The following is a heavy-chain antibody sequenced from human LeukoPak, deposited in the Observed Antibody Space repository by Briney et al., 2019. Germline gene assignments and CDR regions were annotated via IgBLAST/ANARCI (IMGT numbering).Heavy chain of an antibody. CDR3: ARGAFYGDYDY. V-gene: IGHV4-59*01. D-gene: IGHD4-17*01. CDR2: IYYSGRT. J-gene: IGHJ4*02. Sequence: SETLSLTCTVSGGSISSYYWSWIRQPPGKGLEWIGSIYYSGRTNYNTSLKTRVTRSVDTSKNQLSLKLSSVTAADTAVYYCARGAFYGDYDYWGQGTLVTVSS. CDR1: GGSISSYY.